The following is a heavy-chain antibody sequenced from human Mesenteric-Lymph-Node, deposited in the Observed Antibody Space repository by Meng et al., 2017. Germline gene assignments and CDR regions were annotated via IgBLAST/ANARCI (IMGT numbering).Heavy chain of an antibody. V-gene: IGHV3-15*01. CDR1: GFPFNNAW. D-gene: IGHD5-24*01. CDR3: AREVAPENIPRWIRDGYNHFDY. J-gene: IGHJ4*02. Sequence: GGSLRLSCAASGFPFNNAWMSWVRQAPGKGLELVGRIKSTTYGATTDYAAPVKGRFTVSRDDSKNTLYLQMNSLRAEDTAVYYCAREVAPENIPRWIRDGYNHFDYWGQGTLVTVSS. CDR2: IKSTTYGATT.